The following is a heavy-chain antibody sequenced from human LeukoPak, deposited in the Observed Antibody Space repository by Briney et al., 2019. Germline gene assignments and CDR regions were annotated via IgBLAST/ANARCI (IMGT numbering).Heavy chain of an antibody. CDR3: AKDRGVYRTFDS. V-gene: IGHV3-23*01. D-gene: IGHD3-16*02. J-gene: IGHJ4*02. Sequence: HTGGSLRLSCTASGFTFSDFAMNWVRQAPGKGLEWVSAITGTGGRTYYADSVEGRFTISRDDSRNTLYLQMNSLRAEDTATYYCAKDRGVYRTFDSWGQGTLVTVSS. CDR2: ITGTGGRT. CDR1: GFTFSDFA.